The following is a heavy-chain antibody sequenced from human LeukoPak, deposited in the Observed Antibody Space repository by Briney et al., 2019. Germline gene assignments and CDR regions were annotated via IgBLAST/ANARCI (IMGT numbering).Heavy chain of an antibody. Sequence: SETLSLTCTVSVGSLIKYEWSWLGQPPAKRLEGIGYVYYNGSTNYNPSLTSRVTISAETSKKKLSLKQRYVSASATPVYYSVRGWNWAIDPWGQGTLVTVSS. CDR3: VRGWNWAIDP. J-gene: IGHJ5*02. CDR2: VYYNGST. V-gene: IGHV4-59*01. D-gene: IGHD1-7*01. CDR1: VGSLIKYE.